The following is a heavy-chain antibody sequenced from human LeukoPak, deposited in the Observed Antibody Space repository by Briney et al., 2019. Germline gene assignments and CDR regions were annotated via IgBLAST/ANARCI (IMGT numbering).Heavy chain of an antibody. V-gene: IGHV1-3*01. CDR2: INAGNGNT. CDR1: GYTFTRYA. CDR3: ARSGWYADLPC. Sequence: ASVKVSCKASGYTFTRYAMHWVRQAPGQRLDWMGWINAGNGNTKYSQKFQGRVTITRDTSASTAYMELSSLRSGDTAVYYCARSGWYADLPCWGQGTLVTVSS. J-gene: IGHJ4*02. D-gene: IGHD6-19*01.